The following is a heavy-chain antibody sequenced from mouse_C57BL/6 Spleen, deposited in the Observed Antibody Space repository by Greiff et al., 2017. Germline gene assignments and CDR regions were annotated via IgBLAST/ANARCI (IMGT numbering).Heavy chain of an antibody. J-gene: IGHJ2*01. CDR2: INPNYGTT. D-gene: IGHD1-1*01. CDR3: ARSRYYGSSSNWDGFDY. CDR1: GYSFTDYN. V-gene: IGHV1-39*01. Sequence: EVKLMESGPELVKPGASVKISCKASGYSFTDYNMNWVKQSNGKSLEWIGVINPNYGTTSYNQKFKGKATLTVDQSSSTAYMQLNSLTSEDSAVYYCARSRYYGSSSNWDGFDYWGQGTTLTVSS.